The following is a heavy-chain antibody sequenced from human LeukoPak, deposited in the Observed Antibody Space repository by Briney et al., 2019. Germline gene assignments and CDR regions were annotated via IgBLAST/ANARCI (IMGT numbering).Heavy chain of an antibody. V-gene: IGHV1-69*13. CDR3: ARAETYYDFWSGYGTKYYFDY. J-gene: IGHJ4*02. CDR1: GGTFSSYA. CDR2: IIPLFGTA. D-gene: IGHD3-3*01. Sequence: SVKVSCKASGGTFSSYAISWVRQAPGQGLEWMGGIIPLFGTANYAQKFQGRVTITADESTSTAYMELSSLRSEDTAVYYCARAETYYDFWSGYGTKYYFDYWGQGTLVTVSS.